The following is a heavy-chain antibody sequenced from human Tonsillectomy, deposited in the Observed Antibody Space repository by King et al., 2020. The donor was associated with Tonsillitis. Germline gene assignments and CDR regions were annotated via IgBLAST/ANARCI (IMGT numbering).Heavy chain of an antibody. J-gene: IGHJ3*01. CDR2: IYNSGST. D-gene: IGHD1-14*01. V-gene: IGHV4-31*01. CDR3: ASLYKHAFEF. CDR1: GGSISSGGYY. Sequence: QLQESGPGLVKPSQTLSLTCTVSGGSISSGGYYWTWIRQHPGKGLEWIGYIYNSGSTYYNASLNSLVSISPDTSKNQFSLRLTSVTAADTAVYYCASLYKHAFEFWGQGILVTVSS.